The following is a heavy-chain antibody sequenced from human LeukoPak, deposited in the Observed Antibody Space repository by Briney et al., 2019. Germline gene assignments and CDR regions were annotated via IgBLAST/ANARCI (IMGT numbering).Heavy chain of an antibody. D-gene: IGHD4-11*01. CDR2: IYTSGST. J-gene: IGHJ5*02. CDR1: GGSISSGSYY. Sequence: SETLSLTCTVSGGSISSGSYYWSWIRQPAGEGLEWIGRIYTSGSTNYNPSLKSRVTISVDTSKNQFSLKLSSVTAADTAVYYCARGLYSNRATNWFDPWGQGTLVTVSS. V-gene: IGHV4-61*02. CDR3: ARGLYSNRATNWFDP.